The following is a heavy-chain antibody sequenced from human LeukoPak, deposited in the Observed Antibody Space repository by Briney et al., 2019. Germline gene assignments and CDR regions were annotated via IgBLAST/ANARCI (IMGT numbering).Heavy chain of an antibody. CDR1: GYTFTSYY. CDR3: ARGAVAGLPRFDY. CDR2: INPSGGST. J-gene: IGHJ4*02. D-gene: IGHD6-19*01. Sequence: ASVKVSCKASGYTFTSYYMHWVRQAPGQGLEWMGIINPSGGSTSYAQKFQGRVTITADKSTSTAYMELSSLRSEDTAVYYCARGAVAGLPRFDYWGQGTLVTVSS. V-gene: IGHV1-46*01.